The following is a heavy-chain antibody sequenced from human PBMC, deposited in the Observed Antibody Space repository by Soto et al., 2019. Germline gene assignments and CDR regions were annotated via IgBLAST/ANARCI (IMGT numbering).Heavy chain of an antibody. Sequence: GGSLRLSCAASGFTFSSYAMSWVRQAPGMGLEWVSAITTSGGDTYYADSVKGRFTISRDNSKNTLFLQMSSLRAADTAVYFCAKDREDFYGSGTASFDYWGQGTLVTVSS. CDR1: GFTFSSYA. V-gene: IGHV3-23*01. J-gene: IGHJ4*02. CDR3: AKDREDFYGSGTASFDY. D-gene: IGHD3-10*01. CDR2: ITTSGGDT.